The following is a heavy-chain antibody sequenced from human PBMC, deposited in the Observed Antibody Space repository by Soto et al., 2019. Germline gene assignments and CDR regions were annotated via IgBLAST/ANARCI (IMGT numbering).Heavy chain of an antibody. CDR3: AKVEIIVGDENHRFDP. CDR2: ISGSDGST. V-gene: IGHV3-23*01. D-gene: IGHD1-26*01. Sequence: EVQLLESGGGLVQPGGSLRLSCAASGFTFSNFAMTWVRQAPGKGLEWVSAISGSDGSTYYADSVKGRFTISRDNSKNTLYLQMNSLRAEDTAIYYCAKVEIIVGDENHRFDPWGQGTLVTVSS. J-gene: IGHJ5*02. CDR1: GFTFSNFA.